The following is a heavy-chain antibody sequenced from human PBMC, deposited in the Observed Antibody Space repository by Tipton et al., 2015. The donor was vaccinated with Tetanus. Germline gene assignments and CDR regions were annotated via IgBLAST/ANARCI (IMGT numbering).Heavy chain of an antibody. D-gene: IGHD3-10*01. Sequence: TLSLTCTVSGGFSSGDYYWSWIRQHPGEGLEWIGYISNSGSTYYNPSLKSRVTISVDTSQKQISLKVNSVTAADTAVYYCARDRGVRGGYYYYHGMDVWGQGTTVTVSS. CDR2: ISNSGST. CDR1: GGFSSGDYY. V-gene: IGHV4-31*03. J-gene: IGHJ6*02. CDR3: ARDRGVRGGYYYYHGMDV.